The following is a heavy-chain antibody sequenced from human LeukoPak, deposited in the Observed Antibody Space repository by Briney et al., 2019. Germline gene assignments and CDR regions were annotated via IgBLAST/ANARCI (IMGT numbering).Heavy chain of an antibody. CDR2: IYYSGST. D-gene: IGHD6-19*01. Sequence: SETLSLTCTVSGGSISSYYWSWIRQPPGKGLEWIGYIYYSGSTNYNPSLKSRVTISVDTSKNQFSLKLNSVTAADTAVYYCARGRREYRSGWYAVYYFDYWGQGTPVTV. CDR3: ARGRREYRSGWYAVYYFDY. V-gene: IGHV4-59*01. CDR1: GGSISSYY. J-gene: IGHJ4*02.